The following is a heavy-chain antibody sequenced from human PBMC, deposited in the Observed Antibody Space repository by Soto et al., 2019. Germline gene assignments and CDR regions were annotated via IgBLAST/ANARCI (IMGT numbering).Heavy chain of an antibody. V-gene: IGHV3-23*01. D-gene: IGHD3-16*02. J-gene: IGHJ4*02. CDR3: AKEKDYDFNWGSDRFTSHY. Sequence: GGSLRLCCTASGFTFRTYAMTWFRQAPGKGLEWVSAISGSAGTFYATSVKGRFTISRDNSRSTVYLQMHSLRAEDSAIYYCAKEKDYDFNWGSDRFTSHYWGRGTLVTVSS. CDR1: GFTFRTYA. CDR2: ISGSAGT.